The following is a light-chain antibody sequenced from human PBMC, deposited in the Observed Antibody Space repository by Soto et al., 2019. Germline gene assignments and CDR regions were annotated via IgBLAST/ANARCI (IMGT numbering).Light chain of an antibody. CDR2: EVS. Sequence: ALTQPPSASGSPGQSVTISCTGSSSDVGGHNHVSWYQQHPGKAPKLMIYEVSKRPSGVPDRFSGSKSVNTASLTVSGLQAEDEADYYCSSYAGSMNLIFGGGTKVTVL. CDR3: SSYAGSMNLI. V-gene: IGLV2-8*01. J-gene: IGLJ2*01. CDR1: SSDVGGHNH.